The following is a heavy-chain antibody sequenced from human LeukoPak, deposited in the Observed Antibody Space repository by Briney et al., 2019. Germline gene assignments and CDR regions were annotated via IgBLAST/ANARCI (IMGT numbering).Heavy chain of an antibody. J-gene: IGHJ4*02. D-gene: IGHD1-26*01. CDR1: GFTFSSYS. V-gene: IGHV3-48*01. CDR2: ISSSSSTI. CDR3: ARTGGVVGATTL. Sequence: GGSLRLSCAASGFTFSSYSMNWVRQAPGKGLEWVSYISSSSSTIYYADSVKGRFTISRDNAKNSLYLQTNSLRAEDTAVYYCARTGGVVGATTLGGQGTLVTVSS.